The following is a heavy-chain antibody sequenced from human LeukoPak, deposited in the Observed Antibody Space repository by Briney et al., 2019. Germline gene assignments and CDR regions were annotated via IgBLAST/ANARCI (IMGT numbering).Heavy chain of an antibody. J-gene: IGHJ3*02. CDR1: GGSICSCY. D-gene: IGHD3-22*01. Sequence: SETLSLTCTVCGGSICSCYWRWMRRPPGEGLVGVGYIYYSGSTYYNPSLKSRVTISVDTSKNQSSLKLSSVTAADTAGYYCARDYRDYDSSGYYQDAFDIWGQGTMVTVSS. CDR2: IYYSGST. V-gene: IGHV4-59*12. CDR3: ARDYRDYDSSGYYQDAFDI.